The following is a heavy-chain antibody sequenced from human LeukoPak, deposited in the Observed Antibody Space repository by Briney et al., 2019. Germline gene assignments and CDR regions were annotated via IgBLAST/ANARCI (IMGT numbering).Heavy chain of an antibody. J-gene: IGHJ4*02. CDR3: ARVPSSSWSLDY. Sequence: SETLSLTCTVSGGSISSYYWSWIRQPPGKGLEWIGYIYYSGSTYYNPSLKSRVTISVDTSKNQFSLKLSSVTAADTAVYYCARVPSSSWSLDYWGQGTLVTVSS. D-gene: IGHD6-13*01. CDR1: GGSISSYY. V-gene: IGHV4-59*08. CDR2: IYYSGST.